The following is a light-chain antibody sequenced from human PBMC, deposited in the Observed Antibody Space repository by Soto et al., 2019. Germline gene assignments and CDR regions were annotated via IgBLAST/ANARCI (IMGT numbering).Light chain of an antibody. Sequence: MTQFPDTVSVTPGETVTLSCGASQSVRTNLAWYQQRPGQAHRLLIHYSSTRASDIPARFSGSGSGTEFTLTISGLQSEDLALYVCQQYNNWPFSFGQGTRLEIK. CDR3: QQYNNWPFS. CDR1: QSVRTN. CDR2: YSS. J-gene: IGKJ5*01. V-gene: IGKV3D-15*01.